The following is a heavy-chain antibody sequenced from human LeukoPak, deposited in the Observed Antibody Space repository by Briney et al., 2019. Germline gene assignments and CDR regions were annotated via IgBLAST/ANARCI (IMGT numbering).Heavy chain of an antibody. D-gene: IGHD6-13*01. CDR3: AKGSSSWPEEFDY. CDR2: ISGSGGST. J-gene: IGHJ4*02. CDR1: GFTFSSYA. Sequence: GGSLRLSCAASGFTFSSYAMSWVRQAPGKGLEWVSAISGSGGSTYYADSVKGRFTISRDNSKNTLYLQMNSLGAEDTAVYYCAKGSSSWPEEFDYWGQGTLVTVSS. V-gene: IGHV3-23*01.